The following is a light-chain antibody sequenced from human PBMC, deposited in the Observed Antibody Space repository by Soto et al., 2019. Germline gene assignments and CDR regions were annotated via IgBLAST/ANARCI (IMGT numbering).Light chain of an antibody. CDR3: QQYYGSPWT. CDR2: GAS. Sequence: TKSRGTPSLYKRERATLSFRASQSISTNYLAWYQHKPGQAPRLLIYGASNRATGIPDRFSGSGSGTDFTLTISRLESDDFAVYYCQQYYGSPWTFGQGTKVDI. CDR1: QSISTNY. V-gene: IGKV3-20*01. J-gene: IGKJ1*01.